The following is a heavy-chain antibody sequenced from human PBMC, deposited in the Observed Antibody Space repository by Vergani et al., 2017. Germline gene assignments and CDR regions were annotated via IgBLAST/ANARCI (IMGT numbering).Heavy chain of an antibody. CDR2: IDYSGST. V-gene: IGHV4-31*03. D-gene: IGHD6-19*01. Sequence: QVQLQESGPGLVKPSQTLSLTCTVSGGSISSGGYYWSWIRQQPGKGLEWIGYIDYSGSTYYNPSLKSRVTISVDTSKNQFSLKLSSVTAAYTAVYYCARHSSGWGYWYFDLWGRGTLVTVSS. CDR1: GGSISSGGYY. CDR3: ARHSSGWGYWYFDL. J-gene: IGHJ2*01.